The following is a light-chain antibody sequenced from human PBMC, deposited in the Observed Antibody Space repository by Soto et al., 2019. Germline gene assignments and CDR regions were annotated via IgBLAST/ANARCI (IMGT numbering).Light chain of an antibody. CDR2: DNY. J-gene: IGLJ2*01. CDR1: SSNIGNNY. CDR3: ATWDSSLSAVV. Sequence: QSVLTQPPSVSATPGQKVTISCSGSSSNIGNNYVSWYQQFPGAAPKLLIYDNYWRPSGIPDRFSASKSGTSATLGITGLRTGDEADYYCATWDSSLSAVVVGGGTKVTVL. V-gene: IGLV1-51*01.